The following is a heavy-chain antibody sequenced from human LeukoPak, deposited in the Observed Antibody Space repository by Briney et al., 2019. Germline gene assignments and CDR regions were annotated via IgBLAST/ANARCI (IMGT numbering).Heavy chain of an antibody. CDR3: ATFRAHNYDFWSGYLDY. V-gene: IGHV1-69*13. CDR1: GGTFSSYA. J-gene: IGHJ4*02. D-gene: IGHD3-3*01. Sequence: SVKVSCKASGGTFSSYAISWVRQAPGQGLEWMGGIIPIFCTANYAQKFQGRVTLTADESTSTAYMELSSLRSEDTAVYYCATFRAHNYDFWSGYLDYWGQGTLVTVSS. CDR2: IIPIFCTA.